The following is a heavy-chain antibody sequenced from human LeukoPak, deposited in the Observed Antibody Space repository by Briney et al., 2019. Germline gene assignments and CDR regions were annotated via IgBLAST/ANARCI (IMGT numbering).Heavy chain of an antibody. CDR1: GYSISSGYY. CDR2: IYHSGST. Sequence: SETLSLTCTVSGYSISSGYYWGWIRQPPGKGLEWIGSIYHSGSTYYNPSLKSRVTISVDTSKNQFSLKLSSVTAADTAVYYCARGRARVTRWIFDYWGQGTLVTVSS. CDR3: ARGRARVTRWIFDY. D-gene: IGHD4-23*01. V-gene: IGHV4-38-2*02. J-gene: IGHJ4*02.